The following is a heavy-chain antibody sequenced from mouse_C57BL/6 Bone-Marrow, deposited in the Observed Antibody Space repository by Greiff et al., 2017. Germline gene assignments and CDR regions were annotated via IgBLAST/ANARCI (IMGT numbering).Heavy chain of an antibody. J-gene: IGHJ4*01. Sequence: QVQLQQPGAELVRPGSSVKLSCKASGYTFTSYWMDWVKQRPGQGLEWIGNIYPSDSETHYNQKFKDKATLTVDKSSSTAYMQRRSLTSEDSAVYYCARRGLYYDYDGYAMDYWGQGTSVTVSS. D-gene: IGHD2-4*01. V-gene: IGHV1-61*01. CDR1: GYTFTSYW. CDR3: ARRGLYYDYDGYAMDY. CDR2: IYPSDSET.